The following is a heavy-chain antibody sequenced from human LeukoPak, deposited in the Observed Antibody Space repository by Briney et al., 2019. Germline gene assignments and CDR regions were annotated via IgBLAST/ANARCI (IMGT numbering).Heavy chain of an antibody. V-gene: IGHV3-21*01. J-gene: IGHJ6*03. Sequence: GGSLRLSCTTSGFNFRAYWMAWVRQAPGKGLEWVSSISYRSSDIEYADSVKGRFTISRDNAKNSLYLQMNSLRAEDTAVYYCARAGYCSSTSCSYYYYMDVRGKGTTVTVSS. CDR2: ISYRSSDI. CDR1: GFNFRAYW. D-gene: IGHD2-2*01. CDR3: ARAGYCSSTSCSYYYYMDV.